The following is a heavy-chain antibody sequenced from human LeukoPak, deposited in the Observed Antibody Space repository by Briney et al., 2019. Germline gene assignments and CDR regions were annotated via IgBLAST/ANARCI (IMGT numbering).Heavy chain of an antibody. V-gene: IGHV1-69*06. CDR2: IIPIFGTA. CDR1: GGTFSSYA. D-gene: IGHD5-24*01. Sequence: VASVKVSCKASGGTFSSYAISWVRQAPGQGLEWMGGIIPIFGTANYAQKFQGRVTITADKSTSTAYMELSSLRSEDTAVYYCARDGERDGYNYWDYWGQGTLVTVSS. J-gene: IGHJ4*02. CDR3: ARDGERDGYNYWDY.